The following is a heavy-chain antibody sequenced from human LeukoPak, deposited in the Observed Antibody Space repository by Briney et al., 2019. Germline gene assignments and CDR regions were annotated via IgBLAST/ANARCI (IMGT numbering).Heavy chain of an antibody. CDR3: ASISNPPYYYYMDV. D-gene: IGHD4-11*01. CDR2: IYTSGST. Sequence: SETLSLTCTVSGGSISSGSYYWSWIRQPAGKGLEWIGRIYTSGSTNYNPSLKSRVTISVDTSKNQFSLKLGSVTAADTAVYYCASISNPPYYYYMDVWGKGTTVTVSS. V-gene: IGHV4-61*02. CDR1: GGSISSGSYY. J-gene: IGHJ6*03.